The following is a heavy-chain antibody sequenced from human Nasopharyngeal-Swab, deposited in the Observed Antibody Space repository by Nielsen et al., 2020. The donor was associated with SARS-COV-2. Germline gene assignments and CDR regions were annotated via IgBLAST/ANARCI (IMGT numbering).Heavy chain of an antibody. J-gene: IGHJ5*02. V-gene: IGHV4-59*13. Sequence: SETLSLTCTVAGGSISSYYWSWIRQPPGKGLEWIGYIYYSGSTNYNPSLKSRVTISVDTSKNQFSLKLSSVTAADTAVYYWARAQPLTIFGVVGWFDPWGQGTLVTVSS. CDR1: GGSISSYY. CDR3: ARAQPLTIFGVVGWFDP. CDR2: IYYSGST. D-gene: IGHD3-3*01.